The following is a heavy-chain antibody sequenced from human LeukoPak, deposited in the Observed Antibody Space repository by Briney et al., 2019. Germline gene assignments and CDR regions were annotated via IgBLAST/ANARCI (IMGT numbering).Heavy chain of an antibody. J-gene: IGHJ5*02. CDR3: ARGNSGSYSQDWFDP. CDR1: GFIFDDYA. CDR2: ICRNSGTI. D-gene: IGHD1-26*01. V-gene: IGHV3-9*03. Sequence: GGSLSLSCVTSGFIFDDYAMHWVRQGQGQGLEWVSGICRNSGTIGYADSVKGRFTISRDNAKNSLYLQMNSLRTEDMALYYCARGNSGSYSQDWFDPWGQGTLVTVSS.